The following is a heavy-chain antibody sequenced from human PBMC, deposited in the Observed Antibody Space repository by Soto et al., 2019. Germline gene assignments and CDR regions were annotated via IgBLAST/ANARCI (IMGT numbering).Heavy chain of an antibody. CDR2: IYTSGST. V-gene: IGHV4-4*07. Sequence: PWETLSLTCTVSGGSISSYYWSWIRQPAGKGLEWIGRIYTSGSTNYNPSLKSRVTMSVDTSKNQFSLKLSSVTAADTAVYYCARDLSQWLVPGWFDPWGQGTLVTVSS. D-gene: IGHD6-19*01. J-gene: IGHJ5*02. CDR1: GGSISSYY. CDR3: ARDLSQWLVPGWFDP.